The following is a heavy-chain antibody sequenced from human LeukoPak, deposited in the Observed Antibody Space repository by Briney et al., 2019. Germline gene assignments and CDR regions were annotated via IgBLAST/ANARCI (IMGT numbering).Heavy chain of an antibody. CDR2: VYYSGST. CDR1: GGSLRSGSSY. Sequence: PSETLSLTCTVSGGSLRSGSSYWGWIRQPPGKGLEWIVSVYYSGSTYYNPSLESRVTMSVDTSKSQFSLKLSSVTAADTAVYYCVRHIGGGIEDMDVWGRGTKVTVSS. V-gene: IGHV4-39*07. D-gene: IGHD3-16*02. CDR3: VRHIGGGIEDMDV. J-gene: IGHJ6*03.